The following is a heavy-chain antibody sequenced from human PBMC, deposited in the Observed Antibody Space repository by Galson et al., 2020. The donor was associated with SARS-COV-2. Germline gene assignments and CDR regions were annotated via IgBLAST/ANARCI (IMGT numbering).Heavy chain of an antibody. V-gene: IGHV3-30*04. CDR3: ARPTGGSYYYGMGV. CDR1: GFTFSSYA. D-gene: IGHD3-16*01. CDR2: ISYDGSNK. Sequence: GGSLRLSCAASGFTFSSYAMHWVRQAPGKGLEWVAVISYDGSNKYYADSVKGRFTISRDNSKNTLYLQMNSLRAEDTAVYYCARPTGGSYYYGMGVWGQGTTVTVSS. J-gene: IGHJ6*02.